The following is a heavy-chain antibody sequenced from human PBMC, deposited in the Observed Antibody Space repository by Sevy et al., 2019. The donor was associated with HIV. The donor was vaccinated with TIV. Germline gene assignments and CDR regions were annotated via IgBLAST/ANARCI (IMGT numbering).Heavy chain of an antibody. CDR2: ISSSSSYI. V-gene: IGHV3-21*01. D-gene: IGHD2-2*01. Sequence: GGSLRLSCAASGFTFSSYSMNWVRQAPGKGLEWVSSISSSSSYIYYADSVKGRFTISRANAKNSLYLQMNSLRAEDTAVYYCARDQGGCSSTSCSPTFDSWGQGTLVTVSS. CDR1: GFTFSSYS. CDR3: ARDQGGCSSTSCSPTFDS. J-gene: IGHJ4*02.